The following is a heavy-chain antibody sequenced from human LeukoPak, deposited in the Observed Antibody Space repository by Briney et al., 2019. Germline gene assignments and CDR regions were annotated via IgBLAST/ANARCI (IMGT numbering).Heavy chain of an antibody. CDR3: AKKSSSWYGEFDY. D-gene: IGHD6-13*01. J-gene: IGHJ4*02. Sequence: TGGSLRLSCAASGFTFSSYAMSWVRQAPGKGLEWVSAISGSGGSTYYADSVKGRFTISRDNSKNTLYLQMNSLRAEDTAVYYCAKKSSSWYGEFDYWGQGTLVTVSS. CDR2: ISGSGGST. V-gene: IGHV3-23*01. CDR1: GFTFSSYA.